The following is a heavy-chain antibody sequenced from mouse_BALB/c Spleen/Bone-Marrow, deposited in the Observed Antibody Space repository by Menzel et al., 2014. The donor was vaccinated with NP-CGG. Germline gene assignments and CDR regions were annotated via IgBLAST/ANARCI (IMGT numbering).Heavy chain of an antibody. CDR3: ARSGNVFDY. CDR1: GYSITSGFA. V-gene: IGHV3-2*02. D-gene: IGHD1-3*01. J-gene: IGHJ2*01. Sequence: EVQLVESGPGLVKPSQSLSLTCTVTGYSITSGFAWNWIRQFPGNNLEWMGYISSSGRTSYHPSLKGRISITRDTSKNQFVLQLNSVTTEDTATYYCARSGNVFDYWGQGTTLTVSS. CDR2: ISSSGRT.